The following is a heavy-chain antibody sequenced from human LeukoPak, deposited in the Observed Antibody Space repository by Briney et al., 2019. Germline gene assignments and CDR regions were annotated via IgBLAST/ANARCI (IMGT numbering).Heavy chain of an antibody. V-gene: IGHV3-66*01. CDR3: ARRMGYSGMDV. J-gene: IGHJ6*02. D-gene: IGHD2-15*01. CDR1: GFSVSSNY. Sequence: GGSLRLSCAASGFSVSSNYMTWVRQAPGKGLEWVSVIYSGGSTYYADSVKGRFTISRDNSKNTLYPQMNSLRAEDTAVYYCARRMGYSGMDVWGQGTTVTVSS. CDR2: IYSGGST.